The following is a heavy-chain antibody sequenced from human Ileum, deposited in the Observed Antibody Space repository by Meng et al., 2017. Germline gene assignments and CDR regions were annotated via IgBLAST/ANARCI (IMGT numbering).Heavy chain of an antibody. CDR3: ARPAWYSSNWYKYCQH. J-gene: IGHJ1*01. D-gene: IGHD6-13*01. CDR1: GGSFSGYY. V-gene: IGHV4-34*01. Sequence: QVQLQRWGAGLLKPSETLSLTCAVHGGSFSGYYCSWIRQSPGKGLEWIGEISHSGSTNYNPSLQSRVTISVDRSKSQFSLELTSVTAADTAVYYCARPAWYSSNWYKYCQHWGLGTLVTVSS. CDR2: ISHSGST.